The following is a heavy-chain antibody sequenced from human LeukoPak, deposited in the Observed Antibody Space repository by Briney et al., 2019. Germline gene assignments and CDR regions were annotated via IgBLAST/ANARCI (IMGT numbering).Heavy chain of an antibody. CDR2: ISYDGSNK. CDR1: GFTFSSYA. J-gene: IGHJ4*02. Sequence: GGSLRLSCAASGFTFSSYAMHWVRQAPGKGLEWVAVISYDGSNKYYADSVKGRFTISRDNSKNTLYLQMNSLRAEDTAVYYCAKAFGYGDYVSRRGSDYWGQGTLVTVSS. CDR3: AKAFGYGDYVSRRGSDY. V-gene: IGHV3-30*04. D-gene: IGHD4-17*01.